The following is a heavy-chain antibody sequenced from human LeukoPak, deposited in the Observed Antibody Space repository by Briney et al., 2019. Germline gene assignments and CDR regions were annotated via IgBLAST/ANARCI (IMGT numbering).Heavy chain of an antibody. J-gene: IGHJ5*01. V-gene: IGHV4-4*02. Sequence: PGGSLRFSCAASGFKFNNYCMSWVRQRPGKGLEWIGEIYHSGSTNYNPSLKSRVIISVDKSKNQFSLMLSSVTAADTAVYYCARDYNWFDSWGQGTLVTVSS. CDR3: ARDYNWFDS. CDR1: GFKFNNYC. CDR2: IYHSGST.